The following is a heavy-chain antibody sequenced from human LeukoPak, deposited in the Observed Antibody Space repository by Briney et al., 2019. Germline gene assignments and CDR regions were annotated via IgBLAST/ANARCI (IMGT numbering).Heavy chain of an antibody. CDR2: ILSDGSKE. CDR3: AKDRSFTYYYDSSGYQGIDY. J-gene: IGHJ4*02. D-gene: IGHD3-22*01. Sequence: AGGSLRLSCAASGFTFSNYGMHWVRQAPGKGLEWVAVILSDGSKEFYKDSVKGRFTISRDNSKNTLFLQMNSLRAEDTAVYYCAKDRSFTYYYDSSGYQGIDYWGQGTLVTVSS. CDR1: GFTFSNYG. V-gene: IGHV3-33*06.